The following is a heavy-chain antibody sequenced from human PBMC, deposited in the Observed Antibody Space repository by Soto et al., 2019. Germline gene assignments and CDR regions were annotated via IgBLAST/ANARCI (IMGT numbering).Heavy chain of an antibody. CDR3: AKGDFWSGYSLFGYFDY. V-gene: IGHV3-30*18. Sequence: PGGSLRLSCAASGFTFSSYGMHWVRQAPGKGLEWVAVISYDGSNKYYADSVKGRFTISRDNSKNTLYLQMNSLRAEDTAVYYCAKGDFWSGYSLFGYFDYWGQGTLGTVS. J-gene: IGHJ4*02. CDR2: ISYDGSNK. CDR1: GFTFSSYG. D-gene: IGHD3-3*01.